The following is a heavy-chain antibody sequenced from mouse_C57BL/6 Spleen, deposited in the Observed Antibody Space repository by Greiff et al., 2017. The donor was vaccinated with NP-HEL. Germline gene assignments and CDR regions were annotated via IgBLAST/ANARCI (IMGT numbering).Heavy chain of an antibody. Sequence: QVQLKESGAELARPGASVKLSCKASGYTFTSYGISWVKQRTGQGLEWIGEIYPRSGNTYYNEKFKGKATLTADKSSSTAYMELRSLTSEDSAVYFCARGRDYDLFAYWGQGTLVTVSA. CDR1: GYTFTSYG. CDR2: IYPRSGNT. CDR3: ARGRDYDLFAY. J-gene: IGHJ3*01. D-gene: IGHD2-4*01. V-gene: IGHV1-81*01.